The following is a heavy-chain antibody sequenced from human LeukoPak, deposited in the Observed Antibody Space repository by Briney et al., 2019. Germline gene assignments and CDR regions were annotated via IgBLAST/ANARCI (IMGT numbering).Heavy chain of an antibody. CDR1: GYTFTSYA. J-gene: IGHJ3*02. D-gene: IGHD6-13*01. Sequence: ASVKVSCKASGYTFTSYAMHWVRQAPGQRLEWMGWINAGNGNTKYSQKFQGRVTITRDTSASTAYMELSSLRSEDTAVYCCASGVSGGHDAFDIWGQGTMVTVSS. CDR3: ASGVSGGHDAFDI. V-gene: IGHV1-3*01. CDR2: INAGNGNT.